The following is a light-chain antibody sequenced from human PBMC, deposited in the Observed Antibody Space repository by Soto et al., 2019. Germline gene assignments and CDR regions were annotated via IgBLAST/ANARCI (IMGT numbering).Light chain of an antibody. Sequence: QSVLTQPPSVSGAPGQKVTISCTGSTSNIGSGYDVHWYQQLPGTAPKLLIYGNTNRPSGVPDRFSGSQSGTSASLAITGLRSEDEADYYCQSYDTTLSAIFGGGTKLNVL. V-gene: IGLV1-40*01. J-gene: IGLJ2*01. CDR3: QSYDTTLSAI. CDR2: GNT. CDR1: TSNIGSGYD.